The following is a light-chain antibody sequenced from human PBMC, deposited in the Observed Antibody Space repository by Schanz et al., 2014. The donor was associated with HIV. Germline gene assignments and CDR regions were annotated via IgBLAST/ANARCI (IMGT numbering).Light chain of an antibody. V-gene: IGKV3-11*01. Sequence: EIVMTQSPATLSVSPGERATLSCRASQSVSSNLAWYQQKLGQAPRLLIFGASNRATGTPDRFSGSESGTDFTLTISSLEPEDFAVYYCQQRSNWLTFGGGTKVEIK. CDR1: QSVSSN. J-gene: IGKJ4*01. CDR2: GAS. CDR3: QQRSNWLT.